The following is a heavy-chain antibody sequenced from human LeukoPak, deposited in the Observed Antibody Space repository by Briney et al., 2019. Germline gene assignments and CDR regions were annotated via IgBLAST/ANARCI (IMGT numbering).Heavy chain of an antibody. CDR2: IYTSGTT. J-gene: IGHJ4*02. D-gene: IGHD3-16*01. Sequence: GSLRLSCAVSGFTVSGNYMTWVRKAPGKGLEWVSVIYTSGTTYYKDSVKGRFTISRHNSKNMVNLQMDSLRPEDTAVYYCASGPTYDYVRVILYWGQGTLVTVSS. CDR1: GFTVSGNY. CDR3: ASGPTYDYVRVILY. V-gene: IGHV3-53*04.